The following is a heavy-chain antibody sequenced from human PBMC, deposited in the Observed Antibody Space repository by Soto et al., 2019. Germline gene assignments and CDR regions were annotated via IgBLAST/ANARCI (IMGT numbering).Heavy chain of an antibody. CDR2: ISSNGGST. Sequence: EVQLVESGGGLVQPGGSLRLSCSASGFTFSSYAMHWVRQAPGKGLEYVSAISSNGGSTYYADSVKGRFTISRDNSKNTLYLQMSSLRAEDTSVYYCVKQDGYSYAFDIWGQGTMVTVSS. J-gene: IGHJ3*02. CDR3: VKQDGYSYAFDI. V-gene: IGHV3-64D*06. CDR1: GFTFSSYA. D-gene: IGHD5-18*01.